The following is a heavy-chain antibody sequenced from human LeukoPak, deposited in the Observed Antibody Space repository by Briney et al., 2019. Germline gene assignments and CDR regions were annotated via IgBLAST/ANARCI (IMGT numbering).Heavy chain of an antibody. CDR3: AREIGGILVFDY. Sequence: ASVKVSCKSSGYKFTGYYMHWVRQAPGQGLEWMGWINPNSGDSHHAQKFQGRVTMTRDTSISTAYMELSRLRSDDTAVYYCAREIGGILVFDYWGQGTLVTVSS. CDR1: GYKFTGYY. J-gene: IGHJ4*02. CDR2: INPNSGDS. D-gene: IGHD5-18*01. V-gene: IGHV1-2*02.